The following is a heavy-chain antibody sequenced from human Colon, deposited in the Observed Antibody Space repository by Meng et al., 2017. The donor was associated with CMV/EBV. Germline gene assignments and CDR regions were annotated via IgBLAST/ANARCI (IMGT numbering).Heavy chain of an antibody. Sequence: SETLSLTCTVSGGPISGHFWSWIWQSPEKGLEWIGSVSYTGSTNYNPSLKSRVIISLDTSKNQFSLKVTSVTAADTAIYYCARVFSSFWTWFDPWGQGTQVTVPQ. J-gene: IGHJ5*02. CDR1: GGPISGHF. CDR2: VSYTGST. D-gene: IGHD3/OR15-3a*01. V-gene: IGHV4-59*11. CDR3: ARVFSSFWTWFDP.